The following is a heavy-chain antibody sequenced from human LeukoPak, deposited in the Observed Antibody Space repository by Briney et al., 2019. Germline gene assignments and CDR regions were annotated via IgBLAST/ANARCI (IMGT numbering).Heavy chain of an antibody. J-gene: IGHJ4*02. CDR3: AKKFGSSNWYVGFDY. Sequence: PGGSLRLSCAASGFTFSSYAVSWVRQAPGKGLEWVSVISGSGGTTYYADSVKGRFTISRDNSKNTLYLQMNSLRVEDMAVYYCAKKFGSSNWYVGFDYWGQGTLVTVSS. CDR2: ISGSGGTT. V-gene: IGHV3-23*01. CDR1: GFTFSSYA. D-gene: IGHD6-13*01.